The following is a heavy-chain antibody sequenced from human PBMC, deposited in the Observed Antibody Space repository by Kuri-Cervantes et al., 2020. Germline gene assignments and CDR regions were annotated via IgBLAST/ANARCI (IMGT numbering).Heavy chain of an antibody. J-gene: IGHJ4*02. CDR3: AIMGYSGYDFFY. CDR1: GFTFGNYA. Sequence: GESLKISCATSGFTFGNYAMSWVRQAPGKGLEWVSAISGSGGSTYYADSVKGRFTISRDNSKNTLYLQMDSLRAEDTAVYYCAIMGYSGYDFFYWGQGTLVTVSS. V-gene: IGHV3-23*01. D-gene: IGHD5-12*01. CDR2: ISGSGGST.